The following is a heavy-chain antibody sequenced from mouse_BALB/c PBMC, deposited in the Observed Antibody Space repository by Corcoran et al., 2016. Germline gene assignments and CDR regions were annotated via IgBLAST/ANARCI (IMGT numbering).Heavy chain of an antibody. CDR3: ARGAPSTMITKGAWFAY. D-gene: IGHD2-4*01. V-gene: IGHV1-18*01. Sequence: EVQLQQSGPELVKPGASMKISCKASGYSFTGYTMNWVKQSHGKNLEWIGLINPYNGGTSYNQKFKGKATLTVDKSSSTAYMELLSLTSEDSAVYYCARGAPSTMITKGAWFAYWGQGTLVTVSA. CDR2: INPYNGGT. CDR1: GYSFTGYT. J-gene: IGHJ3*01.